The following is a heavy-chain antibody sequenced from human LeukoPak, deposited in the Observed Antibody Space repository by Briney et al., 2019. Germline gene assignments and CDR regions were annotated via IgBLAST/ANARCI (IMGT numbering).Heavy chain of an antibody. CDR2: ISFDGSNK. V-gene: IGHV3-30*18. CDR1: GFNFSSYG. CDR3: VKSRYSSSWYIDY. D-gene: IGHD6-13*01. Sequence: GGSLRLSCAASGFNFSSYGMHWVRQAPGKGLEWVAVISFDGSNKYYADSVKGRFTISRDNSKNTLYLQMNSLRAEDTAVYYCVKSRYSSSWYIDYWGQGTLVTVSS. J-gene: IGHJ4*02.